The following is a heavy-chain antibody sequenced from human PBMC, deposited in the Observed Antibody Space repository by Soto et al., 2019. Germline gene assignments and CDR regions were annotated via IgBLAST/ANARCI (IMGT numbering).Heavy chain of an antibody. CDR1: GFTFSSYA. J-gene: IGHJ4*02. D-gene: IGHD1-26*01. CDR3: ANPYRPVGANVFDY. Sequence: EVQLLESGGGLVQPGGSLRLSCAASGFTFSSYAMSWVRQAPGKGLEWDSAISGSGGSTYYADSVKGRFTIARDNSKNTLDLQMNSLRVEDTAVYYCANPYRPVGANVFDYSGQGTLVTVSS. V-gene: IGHV3-23*01. CDR2: ISGSGGST.